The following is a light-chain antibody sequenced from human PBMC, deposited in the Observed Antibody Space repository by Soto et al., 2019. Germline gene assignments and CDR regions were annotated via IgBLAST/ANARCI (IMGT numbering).Light chain of an antibody. V-gene: IGLV2-23*01. Sequence: QPASVSGSPGQSITISCTGTSSDVGSYNLVSWYQHHPGKAPKLMIYEGSKRPSGVSNRFSGSKSGNTASLTISGLQAEDEADYYCCSYAASGTLVFGGGTKVTVL. CDR2: EGS. J-gene: IGLJ2*01. CDR1: SSDVGSYNL. CDR3: CSYAASGTLV.